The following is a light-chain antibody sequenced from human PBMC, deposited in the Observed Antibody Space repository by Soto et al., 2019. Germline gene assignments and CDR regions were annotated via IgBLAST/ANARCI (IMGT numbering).Light chain of an antibody. Sequence: QSVLTQPPSASGSPGQSVTISCTGTSSVVGGYYYVSWYQQRPGKAPKLMIYEVSKRPSGVPDRFSGSKSGNTASLTVSGLQAEDEADYYCSSYAGSNNLVFGTGTKVTVL. CDR2: EVS. CDR1: SSVVGGYYY. CDR3: SSYAGSNNLV. J-gene: IGLJ1*01. V-gene: IGLV2-8*01.